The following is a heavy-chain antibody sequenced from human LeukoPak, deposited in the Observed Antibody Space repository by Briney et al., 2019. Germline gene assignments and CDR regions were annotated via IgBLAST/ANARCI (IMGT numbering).Heavy chain of an antibody. CDR1: GGTSSSYA. CDR2: IIPIFGTA. D-gene: IGHD6-19*01. CDR3: ARGQQWLVALDY. V-gene: IGHV1-69*13. Sequence: SVKVSCKASGGTSSSYAISWVRQAPGQGLEWMGGIIPIFGTANYAQKFQGRVTITADESTSTAYMELSSLRSEDTAVYYCARGQQWLVALDYWGQGTLVTVSS. J-gene: IGHJ4*02.